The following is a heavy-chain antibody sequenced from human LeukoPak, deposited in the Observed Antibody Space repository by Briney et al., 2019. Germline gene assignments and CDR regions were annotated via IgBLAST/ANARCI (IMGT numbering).Heavy chain of an antibody. CDR2: IYYSGST. Sequence: PSETLSLTCTVSGGSISSYYWSSIRQPPGKGLEWIGHIYYSGSTNYNPSLKSRVTISVDTSKNQFSLKLSSVTAADTAVYYCARVNGMVRGVIAFDIWGQGTMVTVSS. J-gene: IGHJ3*02. CDR3: ARVNGMVRGVIAFDI. D-gene: IGHD3-10*01. V-gene: IGHV4-59*01. CDR1: GGSISSYY.